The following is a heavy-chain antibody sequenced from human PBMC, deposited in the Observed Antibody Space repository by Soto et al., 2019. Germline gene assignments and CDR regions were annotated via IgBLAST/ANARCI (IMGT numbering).Heavy chain of an antibody. CDR2: IIPIFGTA. V-gene: IGHV1-69*06. Sequence: SVKVSCKASGGTFSSYAISWVRQAPGQGLEWMGGIIPIFGTANYAQKFQGRVTITADKSTSTAYMELSSLRSEDTAVYYCARGAGVLRYFDWSSSSYYGMDVWGQGTTVTSP. CDR1: GGTFSSYA. J-gene: IGHJ6*02. D-gene: IGHD3-9*01. CDR3: ARGAGVLRYFDWSSSSYYGMDV.